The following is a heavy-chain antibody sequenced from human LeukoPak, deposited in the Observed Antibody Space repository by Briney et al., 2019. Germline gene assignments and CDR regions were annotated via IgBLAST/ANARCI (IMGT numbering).Heavy chain of an antibody. CDR1: GYTFTSYY. CDR3: ARGPFTYYYDSSGYLPFQH. D-gene: IGHD3-22*01. Sequence: ASVKDSCKASGYTFTSYYMHWVRQAPGQGLEWMGIINPSGGSTSYAQKLQGRVTMARDTSTSTVYMELSSLRSEDTAVYYCARGPFTYYYDSSGYLPFQHWGQGTLVTVSS. CDR2: INPSGGST. V-gene: IGHV1-46*01. J-gene: IGHJ1*01.